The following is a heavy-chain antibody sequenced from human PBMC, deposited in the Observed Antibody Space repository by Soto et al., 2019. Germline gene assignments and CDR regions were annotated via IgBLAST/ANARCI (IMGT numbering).Heavy chain of an antibody. CDR3: ARGTIFGVVIIDY. Sequence: PSETLSLICTVSGASISNDYCSWIRQPPGKGLEWMGYMYYSGSTNYNPSLKSRVTISVDTSKNQFSLKLSSVTAADMAVYYCARGTIFGVVIIDYWGQGTLVTVSS. D-gene: IGHD3-3*01. CDR1: GASISNDY. CDR2: MYYSGST. J-gene: IGHJ4*02. V-gene: IGHV4-59*12.